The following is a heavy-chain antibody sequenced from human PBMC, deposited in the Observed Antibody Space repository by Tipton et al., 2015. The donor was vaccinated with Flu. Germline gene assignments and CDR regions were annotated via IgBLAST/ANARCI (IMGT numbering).Heavy chain of an antibody. V-gene: IGHV1-8*01. CDR1: GYTFTSYD. J-gene: IGHJ6*02. Sequence: QMQLVQSGAEVKKPGASVKVSCKASGYTFTSYDINWVRQATGQGLEWMGWMNPNSGNTGYAQKFQGRVTMTRNTSISTAYMELSSLRFEDTAVYYCARGTRYLGWLFLRGFPPAPSGMDVWGQGTTVTVSS. CDR3: ARGTRYLGWLFLRGFPPAPSGMDV. D-gene: IGHD3-3*01. CDR2: MNPNSGNT.